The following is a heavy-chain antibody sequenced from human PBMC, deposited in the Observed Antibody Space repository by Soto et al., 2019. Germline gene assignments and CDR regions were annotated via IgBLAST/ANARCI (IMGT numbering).Heavy chain of an antibody. CDR2: IYYSGST. CDR1: VGSISIGDYD. D-gene: IGHD3-3*01. J-gene: IGHJ4*02. V-gene: IGHV4-30-4*01. Sequence: PSESLALTCTVSVGSISIGDYDWSWIRQPRGKGLEWLGYIYYSGSTYYNPSLKSRVTISVDTSKNRFSLKLSSVTAADTAVYYCARGRISDFWTGHPFVDYWGQGTMVTVSS. CDR3: ARGRISDFWTGHPFVDY.